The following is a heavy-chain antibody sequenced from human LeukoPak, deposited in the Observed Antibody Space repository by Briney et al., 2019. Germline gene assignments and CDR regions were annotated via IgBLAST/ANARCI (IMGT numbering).Heavy chain of an antibody. CDR2: IYWDDDK. J-gene: IGHJ3*02. D-gene: IGHD1-7*01. Sequence: SGPTLVKPTQTLTLTCTFSGFSLTTSEVGVGWIRQPPGKALEWLALIYWDDDKRYSPSLKSRLTITKDTSKNQVVLTMTNMDPVDTATYFCARRDGTTVAFDIWGQGTMVTVSS. CDR1: GFSLTTSEVG. V-gene: IGHV2-5*02. CDR3: ARRDGTTVAFDI.